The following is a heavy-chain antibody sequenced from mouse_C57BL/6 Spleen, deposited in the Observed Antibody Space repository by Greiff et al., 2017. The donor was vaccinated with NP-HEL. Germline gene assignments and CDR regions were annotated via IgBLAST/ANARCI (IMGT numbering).Heavy chain of an antibody. V-gene: IGHV1-20*01. D-gene: IGHD2-3*01. CDR3: ARSSDGYYVSYYYAMDY. J-gene: IGHJ4*01. Sequence: EVKLQESGPELVKPGDSVKISCKASGYSFTGYFMNWVMQSHGKSLEWIGRINPYNGDTFYNQKFKGKATLTVDKSSSTAHMELRSLTSEDSAVYYCARSSDGYYVSYYYAMDYWGQGTSVTVSS. CDR1: GYSFTGYF. CDR2: INPYNGDT.